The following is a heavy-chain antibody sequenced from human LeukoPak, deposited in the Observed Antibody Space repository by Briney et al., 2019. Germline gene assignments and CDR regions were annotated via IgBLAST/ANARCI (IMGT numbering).Heavy chain of an antibody. D-gene: IGHD2-2*01. Sequence: GGSLRLSCAASGFTFSSYAMSWVRQAPGKGLEWVSAISGSGGSTYHADSVKGRFTISRDNSKNTLYLQMNSLRAEDTAVYYCAKWDCSSTSCYYLEDAFDIWGQGTMVTVSS. V-gene: IGHV3-23*01. J-gene: IGHJ3*02. CDR2: ISGSGGST. CDR3: AKWDCSSTSCYYLEDAFDI. CDR1: GFTFSSYA.